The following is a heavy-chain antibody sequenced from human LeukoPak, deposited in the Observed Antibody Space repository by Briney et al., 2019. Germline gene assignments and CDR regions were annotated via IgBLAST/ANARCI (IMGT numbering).Heavy chain of an antibody. CDR2: IKPDGSEK. V-gene: IGHV3-7*01. D-gene: IGHD3-3*01. Sequence: PGGSLRLSCAASGFSFSNYWMSWVRQAPGKGLEWVATIKPDGSEKFYMDSVKGRFTISRDNAKNSLYLQMNSLRAEDTAVYYCARGSRFGVVERDAFDIWGQGTMVTVSS. J-gene: IGHJ3*02. CDR3: ARGSRFGVVERDAFDI. CDR1: GFSFSNYW.